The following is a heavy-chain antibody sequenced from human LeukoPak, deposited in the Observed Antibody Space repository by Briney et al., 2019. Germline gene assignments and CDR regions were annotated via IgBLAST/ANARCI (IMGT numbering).Heavy chain of an antibody. CDR2: IKQDGSEK. Sequence: GGSLRLSCAASGFTFSSYRMSWVRQAPGKGLEWVANIKQDGSEKYYVDSVKGRFTISRDNAKNSLYLQMNSLRAEDTAVYYWGRGNNRGKGVAGFDYWGQGTLVPVPP. CDR1: GFTFSSYR. J-gene: IGHJ4*02. CDR3: GRGNNRGKGVAGFDY. V-gene: IGHV3-7*03. D-gene: IGHD6-19*01.